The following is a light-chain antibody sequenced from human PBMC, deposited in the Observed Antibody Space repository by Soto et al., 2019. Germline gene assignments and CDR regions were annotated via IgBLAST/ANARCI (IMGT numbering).Light chain of an antibody. J-gene: IGKJ4*01. CDR3: QQPSNWPLS. CDR2: DAS. Sequence: EIVLTQSPVTLSLSPGERATLSCRASQSVSSSLAWYQQKPGQAPRLLIYDASNRATGIPARFSGSGSETDFNLTVSSLEPEDFGVYYCQQPSNWPLSFGGGTKAEIK. CDR1: QSVSSS. V-gene: IGKV3-11*01.